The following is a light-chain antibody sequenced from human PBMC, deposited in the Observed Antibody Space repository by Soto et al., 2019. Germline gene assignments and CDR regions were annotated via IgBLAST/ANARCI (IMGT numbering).Light chain of an antibody. J-gene: IGKJ2*01. CDR1: QTIGSW. V-gene: IGKV1-5*03. CDR2: QAS. CDR3: QQYNKNSYT. Sequence: DIQMTQSPSTLSANVGDGVTLICRASQTIGSWLAWYQKKPGKAPKLLIYQASTLESGVPSRFSGSGSGAEFTLTISGLQPDDFATYYCQQYNKNSYTFGQGTKLEIK.